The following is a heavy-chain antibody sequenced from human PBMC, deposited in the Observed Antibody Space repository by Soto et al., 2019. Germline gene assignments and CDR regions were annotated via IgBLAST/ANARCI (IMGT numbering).Heavy chain of an antibody. D-gene: IGHD3-22*01. J-gene: IGHJ5*02. CDR3: ARDIGANVVIRTFDP. V-gene: IGHV3-30-3*01. CDR1: GFTFSSYA. Sequence: QVQLVESGGGVVQPGRSLRLSCAASGFTFSSYAMHWVRQAPGKGLEWVAVISYDGSNKYYADSVKGRFTISRDNSKNTLYLQMNSLRAEDTAVYYCARDIGANVVIRTFDPWGQGTLVTVSS. CDR2: ISYDGSNK.